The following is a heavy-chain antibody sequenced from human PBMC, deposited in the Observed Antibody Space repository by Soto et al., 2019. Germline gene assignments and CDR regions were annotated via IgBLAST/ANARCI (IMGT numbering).Heavy chain of an antibody. V-gene: IGHV4-34*01. D-gene: IGHD6-13*01. CDR1: GGSFSGYY. CDR3: AREQLVGDYFDY. Sequence: SETLSLTCAVYGGSFSGYYWSWIRQPPGKGLEWIGEINHSGSTNYNPSLKSRVTISVDTSKNQFSLKLSSVTAADTAVYYCAREQLVGDYFDYWGQGTLVTVSS. CDR2: INHSGST. J-gene: IGHJ4*02.